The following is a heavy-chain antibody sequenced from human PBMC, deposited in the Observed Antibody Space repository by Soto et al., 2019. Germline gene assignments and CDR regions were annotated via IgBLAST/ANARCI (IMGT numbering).Heavy chain of an antibody. CDR3: ARRYSSSSDY. CDR2: IFYSGST. CDR1: GGSISSYY. D-gene: IGHD6-13*01. Sequence: VQLQESGPGLVKPSETLSLTCTVSGGSISSYYWSWIRQPPGKGLEWIGYIFYSGSTNYNPSLTRRVTISVDTSKNQFSLKLSSVTAADTAVYYCARRYSSSSDYWGQGTLVTVSS. V-gene: IGHV4-59*08. J-gene: IGHJ4*02.